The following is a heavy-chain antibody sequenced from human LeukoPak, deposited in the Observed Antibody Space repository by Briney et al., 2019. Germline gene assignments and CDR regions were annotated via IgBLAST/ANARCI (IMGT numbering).Heavy chain of an antibody. V-gene: IGHV4-59*08. CDR2: IYYTGST. D-gene: IGHD5-18*01. CDR3: ARRGYSYGTMYYLDY. Sequence: PSETLSLTCTVSGGSISSYSWSWIRQPPGRGLEWIGYIYYTGSTNYNPSLESRVTISVDTSKNQFSLKLSSVTAADTAVYYCARRGYSYGTMYYLDYWGQGTLVTVSS. J-gene: IGHJ4*02. CDR1: GGSISSYS.